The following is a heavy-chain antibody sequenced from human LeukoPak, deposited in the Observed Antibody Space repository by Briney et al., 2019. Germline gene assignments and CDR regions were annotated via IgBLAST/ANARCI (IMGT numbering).Heavy chain of an antibody. CDR1: GFTFSGYA. J-gene: IGHJ4*02. CDR2: ISGSGGST. CDR3: AKVSYYDSSGYSDY. D-gene: IGHD3-22*01. V-gene: IGHV3-23*01. Sequence: GGSLRLSCAASGFTFSGYAMSWVRQAPGKGLEWVSAISGSGGSTYYADSVKGRFTISRDNSKNTLYLQMNSLRAEDTAVYYCAKVSYYDSSGYSDYWGQGTLVTVSS.